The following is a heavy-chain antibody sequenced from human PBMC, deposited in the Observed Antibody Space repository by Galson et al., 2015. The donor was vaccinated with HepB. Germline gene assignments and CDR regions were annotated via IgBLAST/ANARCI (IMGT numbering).Heavy chain of an antibody. V-gene: IGHV3-23*01. J-gene: IGHJ2*01. Sequence: SLRLSCAASGFTFSSYAMSWVRQAPGKGLEWVSAISGSGGSTYYADSVKGRFTISRDNSKNTLYLQMNSLRAEDTAVYYCAKARGYYDILTGYSTYWYFDLWGRGTLVTVSS. CDR3: AKARGYYDILTGYSTYWYFDL. D-gene: IGHD3-9*01. CDR1: GFTFSSYA. CDR2: ISGSGGST.